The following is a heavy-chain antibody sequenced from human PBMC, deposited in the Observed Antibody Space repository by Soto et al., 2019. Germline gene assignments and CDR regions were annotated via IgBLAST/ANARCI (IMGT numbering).Heavy chain of an antibody. J-gene: IGHJ6*02. CDR1: GFTFSTYA. CDR2: ISGNGDKT. CDR3: AKDPGYTYGHGLDV. D-gene: IGHD5-18*01. V-gene: IGHV3-23*01. Sequence: EVQLLESGGDLVQPGESLRLSCAPSGFTFSTYAMNWVRQAPGKGLEWVSGISGNGDKTYYADSVKGRFTISRDNSKKMLYLQMNTLRAEDTAVYYCAKDPGYTYGHGLDVWGQGTTVTVSS.